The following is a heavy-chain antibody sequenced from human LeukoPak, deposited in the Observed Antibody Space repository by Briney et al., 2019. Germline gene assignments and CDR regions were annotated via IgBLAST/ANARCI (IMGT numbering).Heavy chain of an antibody. CDR3: ARHRTSSRTSAFDP. CDR2: IYHSGST. J-gene: IGHJ5*02. V-gene: IGHV4-59*08. CDR1: GGSMSYYF. Sequence: PSETLSLTCGVSGGSMSYYFWSWIRQPPGKGLEWIGYIYHSGSTNYHPSLKSRVTISIDTSKNQFSLRLTSVTAADTAVYYCARHRTSSRTSAFDPWGQGTLVTVSS.